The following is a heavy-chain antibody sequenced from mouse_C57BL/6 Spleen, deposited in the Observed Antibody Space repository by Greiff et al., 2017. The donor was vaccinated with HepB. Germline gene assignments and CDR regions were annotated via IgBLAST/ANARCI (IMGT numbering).Heavy chain of an antibody. Sequence: VQLQQPGAELVMPGASVKLSCKASGYTFTSYWMHWVKQRPGQGLEWIGEIDPSDSYTNYNQKFKGKSTLTVDKSSSTAYMQLSSLTSEDSAVYYCARGGYYSNYVGYFDVWGTGTTVTVSS. CDR3: ARGGYYSNYVGYFDV. CDR2: IDPSDSYT. CDR1: GYTFTSYW. D-gene: IGHD2-5*01. V-gene: IGHV1-69*01. J-gene: IGHJ1*03.